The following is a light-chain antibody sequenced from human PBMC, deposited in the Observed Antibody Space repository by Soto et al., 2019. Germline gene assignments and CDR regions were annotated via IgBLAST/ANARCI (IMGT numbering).Light chain of an antibody. CDR2: DAT. V-gene: IGLV3-21*02. J-gene: IGLJ1*01. CDR1: KIGSKI. Sequence: SYELTQPPSVSVAPGQTVRITCGGDKIGSKIVHWYKQRPGQAPVAVVFDATDRPSGIPDRISASRSGDTATLTISRVDAGDEDEYYCQVWASTAEFFVFGSGTKVTVL. CDR3: QVWASTAEFFV.